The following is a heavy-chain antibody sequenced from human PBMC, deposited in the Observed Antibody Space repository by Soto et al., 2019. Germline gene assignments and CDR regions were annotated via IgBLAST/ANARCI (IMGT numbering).Heavy chain of an antibody. CDR3: ASSLRFLEDDYYYGMDV. Sequence: GGSLRLSCAASGFTVSSNYMGWVRQAPGKGLEWVSVIYSGGSTYYADSVKGRFTISRDNSKNTLYLQMNSLRAEDTAVYYCASSLRFLEDDYYYGMDVWGQGTTVTVSS. J-gene: IGHJ6*02. V-gene: IGHV3-53*01. D-gene: IGHD3-3*01. CDR1: GFTVSSNY. CDR2: IYSGGST.